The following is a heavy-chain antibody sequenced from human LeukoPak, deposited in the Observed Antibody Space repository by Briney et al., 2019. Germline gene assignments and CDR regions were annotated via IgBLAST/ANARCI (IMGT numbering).Heavy chain of an antibody. D-gene: IGHD6-19*01. J-gene: IGHJ4*02. CDR2: IIPILGIA. CDR3: ARGSSGWLFDY. V-gene: IGHV1-69*04. CDR1: GGTFSRYA. Sequence: SVKVSCKASGGTFSRYAISWVRQAPGQGLEWMGRIIPILGIANYAQKFQGRVTIIADKSTSTVYMELSSLRSEDTAVYYCARGSSGWLFDYWGQGTLVTVSS.